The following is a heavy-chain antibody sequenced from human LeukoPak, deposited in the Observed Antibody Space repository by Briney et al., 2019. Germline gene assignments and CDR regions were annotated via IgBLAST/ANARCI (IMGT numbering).Heavy chain of an antibody. Sequence: ASVKVSCKASGYTFTSYAMHWVRQAPGQRLEWMGWINAGNGNTKYSQKFQGRVTITRDTSASTAHMELSSLRSEDTAVYYCARDFGGDFGSYYVWFDPWGQGTLVTVSS. V-gene: IGHV1-3*01. J-gene: IGHJ5*02. CDR1: GYTFTSYA. CDR3: ARDFGGDFGSYYVWFDP. CDR2: INAGNGNT. D-gene: IGHD1-26*01.